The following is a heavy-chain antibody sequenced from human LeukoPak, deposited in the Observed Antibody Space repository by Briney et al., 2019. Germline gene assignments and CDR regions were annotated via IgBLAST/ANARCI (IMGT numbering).Heavy chain of an antibody. CDR1: GYSISSGYY. D-gene: IGHD1-26*01. V-gene: IGHV4-38-2*02. Sequence: SETLSLTCAVSGYSISSGYYWGWIRQPPGKGLEWIGSIYHSGSTYYNPSLKSRVTISVDTSKNQFSLKLSSVTAADTAVYYRARDKDWEVYWGQGTLVTVSS. CDR3: ARDKDWEVY. J-gene: IGHJ4*02. CDR2: IYHSGST.